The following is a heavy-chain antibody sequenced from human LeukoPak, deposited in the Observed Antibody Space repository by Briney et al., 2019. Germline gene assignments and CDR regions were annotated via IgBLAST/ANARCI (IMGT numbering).Heavy chain of an antibody. CDR1: GYTSTSYD. J-gene: IGHJ4*02. D-gene: IGHD2-15*01. V-gene: IGHV1-8*01. CDR2: VNPNSGHT. Sequence: GASVKVSCKASGYTSTSYDVNWVRQATGQGLEWMGWVNPNSGHTGYAQKFQGRVTMTTNTSISTAYMELGSLRSEDTAVYYCARGAPGSYCSGGSCPYFDYWGQGTLVSVSS. CDR3: ARGAPGSYCSGGSCPYFDY.